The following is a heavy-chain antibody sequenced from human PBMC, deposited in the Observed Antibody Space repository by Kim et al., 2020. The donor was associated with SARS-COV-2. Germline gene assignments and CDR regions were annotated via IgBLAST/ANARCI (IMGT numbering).Heavy chain of an antibody. Sequence: DSGKGRFTISRYNSKNTLYLQMNSLRAEDTAVYYCARGLLWFGEYYYGMDVWGQGTTVTVSS. CDR3: ARGLLWFGEYYYGMDV. D-gene: IGHD3-10*01. J-gene: IGHJ6*02. V-gene: IGHV3-53*01.